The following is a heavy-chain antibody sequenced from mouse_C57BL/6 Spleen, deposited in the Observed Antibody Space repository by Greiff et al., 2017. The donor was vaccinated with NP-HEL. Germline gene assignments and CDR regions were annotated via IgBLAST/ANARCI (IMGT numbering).Heavy chain of an antibody. D-gene: IGHD2-4*01. Sequence: EVKLMESGGGLVKPGGSLKLSCAASGFTFSDYGMHWVRQAPEKGLEWVAYISSGSSTIYYADTVKGRFTISRDNAKNTLFLQMTSLRSEDTAMYYCARGNYDEGAWFAYWGQGTLVTVSA. CDR2: ISSGSSTI. CDR1: GFTFSDYG. V-gene: IGHV5-17*01. CDR3: ARGNYDEGAWFAY. J-gene: IGHJ3*01.